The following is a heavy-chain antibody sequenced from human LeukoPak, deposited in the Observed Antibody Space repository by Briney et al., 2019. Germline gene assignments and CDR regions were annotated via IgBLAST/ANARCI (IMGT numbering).Heavy chain of an antibody. CDR1: GYTFASSW. J-gene: IGHJ4*02. CDR3: ARHLLGEAYFMDY. V-gene: IGHV5-51*01. D-gene: IGHD1-26*01. CDR2: IYPGNPDT. Sequence: GESLKISCKASGYTFASSWIGWVRQMPGKGLEWMGIIYPGNPDTRYSPSFADQVTISADKSINTAYLQWSSLKASDTAMYYCARHLLGEAYFMDYWGQGTLVTVSS.